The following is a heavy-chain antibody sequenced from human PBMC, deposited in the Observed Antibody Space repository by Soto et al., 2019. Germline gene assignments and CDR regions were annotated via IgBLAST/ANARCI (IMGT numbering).Heavy chain of an antibody. CDR2: ISGSGGST. V-gene: IGHV3-23*01. CDR1: GFTFSSYA. Sequence: PGGSLRLSCAASGFTFSSYAMSWFRQAPGKGLEWVSAISGSGGSTYYADSVKGRFTISRDNAENTLYLQMNSLRAEDTAVYYCAKNGGRNNSGWYTNYYYYYMDVWGKGTTVTVSS. J-gene: IGHJ6*03. CDR3: AKNGGRNNSGWYTNYYYYYMDV. D-gene: IGHD6-19*01.